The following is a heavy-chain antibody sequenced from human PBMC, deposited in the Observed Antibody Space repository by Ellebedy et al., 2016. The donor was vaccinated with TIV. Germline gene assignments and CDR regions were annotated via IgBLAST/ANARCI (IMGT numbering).Heavy chain of an antibody. CDR3: ARREYYDSSGYYPH. J-gene: IGHJ4*02. V-gene: IGHV4-39*01. Sequence: MPSATLSLTCTVSGGSISSSIYHWGWLRHPPGKGLEWIGSIYYSGSTYYNPSLKSRVTISVDTSKNQFSLKLSSVTAADTAVYYCARREYYDSSGYYPHWGQGTLVTVSS. D-gene: IGHD3-22*01. CDR1: GGSISSSIYH. CDR2: IYYSGST.